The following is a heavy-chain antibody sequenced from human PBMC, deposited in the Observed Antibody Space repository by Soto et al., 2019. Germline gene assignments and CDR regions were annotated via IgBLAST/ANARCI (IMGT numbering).Heavy chain of an antibody. Sequence: ASVKVSCKASGYTFTGYGIRWVRQAPGQGLEWMGWISAYSGDTNYAQKLQGRVTMTTDTSTSTAYMELSSLRSDDTAVYYCARDSEKCGYGFDFWGQGTLVTVSP. CDR1: GYTFTGYG. V-gene: IGHV1-18*04. D-gene: IGHD3-22*01. CDR2: ISAYSGDT. J-gene: IGHJ4*02. CDR3: ARDSEKCGYGFDF.